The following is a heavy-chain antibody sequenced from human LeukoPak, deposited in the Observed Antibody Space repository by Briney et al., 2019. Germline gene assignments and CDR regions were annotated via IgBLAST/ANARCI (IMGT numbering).Heavy chain of an antibody. CDR2: MNPNSGNT. J-gene: IGHJ6*02. CDR1: GYTFTSYD. Sequence: GASVKVSCKASGYTFTSYDINWVRQAPGQGLEWMGWMNPNSGNTGYAQKFQGRVTMTRNASISTAYMELSSLRSEDTAVYYCARGPGRSSSWVNYYYYYGMDVWGQGTTVTVSS. D-gene: IGHD6-13*01. V-gene: IGHV1-8*01. CDR3: ARGPGRSSSWVNYYYYYGMDV.